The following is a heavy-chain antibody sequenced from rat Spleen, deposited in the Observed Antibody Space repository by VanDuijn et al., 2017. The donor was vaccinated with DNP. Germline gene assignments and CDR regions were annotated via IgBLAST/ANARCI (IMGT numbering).Heavy chain of an antibody. Sequence: EVQFVESGGGLVQPGRSLKLSCAASGFIFYDFWMGWVRQAPGKGLEWIGEVNKDSSRINYSPSLKDKFTISRDNAQNTLSLQMNKLGSEDTAIYYCAKGRNYGGDSDYVDYWGHGVMVTVSS. J-gene: IGHJ2*01. D-gene: IGHD1-11*01. CDR2: VNKDSSRI. CDR1: GFIFYDFW. CDR3: AKGRNYGGDSDYVDY. V-gene: IGHV4-2*01.